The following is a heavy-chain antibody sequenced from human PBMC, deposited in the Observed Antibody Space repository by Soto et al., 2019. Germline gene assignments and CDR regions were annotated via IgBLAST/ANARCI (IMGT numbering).Heavy chain of an antibody. CDR2: IYYSGST. CDR1: GGPIRSGGYY. CDR3: ARDGSDYGGNPTSHYFDY. V-gene: IGHV4-31*03. J-gene: IGHJ4*02. D-gene: IGHD4-17*01. Sequence: TLSLTCTVSGGPIRSGGYYWSWIRQHPGKGLEWIGYIYYSGSTYYNPSLKSRVTISVDTSKNQFSLKLSSVTAADTAVYYCARDGSDYGGNPTSHYFDYWGQGTLVTVSS.